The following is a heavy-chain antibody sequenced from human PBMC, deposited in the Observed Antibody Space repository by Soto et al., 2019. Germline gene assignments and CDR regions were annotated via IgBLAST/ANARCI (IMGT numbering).Heavy chain of an antibody. CDR2: IYYSGST. CDR1: GGSISSGGYY. CDR3: ARGGPRFLP. V-gene: IGHV4-31*03. J-gene: IGHJ4*02. Sequence: PWETLSLTCTVSGGSISSGGYYWSWIRQHPGKGLEWIGYIYYSGSTYYNASLKSRVTISVDTSKNQFSLKLSSVTAADTAVYYCARGGPRFLPWGQGTLVTVSS.